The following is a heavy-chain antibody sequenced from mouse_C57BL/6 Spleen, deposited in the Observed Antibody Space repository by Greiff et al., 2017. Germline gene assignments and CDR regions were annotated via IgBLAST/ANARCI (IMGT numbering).Heavy chain of an antibody. CDR2: INPDSSTI. CDR3: ARPALIYDGYYGFAY. CDR1: GIDFSRYW. J-gene: IGHJ3*01. D-gene: IGHD2-3*01. V-gene: IGHV4-1*01. Sequence: DVHLVESGGGLVQPGGSLKLSCAASGIDFSRYWMSWVRRAPGKGLEWIGEINPDSSTINYAPSLKDKFIISRDNAKNTLYLQMSKVRSEDTALYYCARPALIYDGYYGFAYWGQGTLVTVSA.